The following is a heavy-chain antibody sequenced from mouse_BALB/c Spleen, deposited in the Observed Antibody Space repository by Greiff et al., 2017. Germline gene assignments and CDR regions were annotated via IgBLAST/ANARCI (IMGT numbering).Heavy chain of an antibody. Sequence: VQLQQSGAELVRPGVSVKISCKGSGYTFTDYAMHWVKQSHAKSLEWIGVISTYYGDASYNQKFKGKATMTVDKSSSTAYMELARLTSEDSAIYYCARSSITTAPYAMDYWGQGTSVTVSS. CDR3: ARSSITTAPYAMDY. CDR2: ISTYYGDA. V-gene: IGHV1S137*01. CDR1: GYTFTDYA. D-gene: IGHD1-2*01. J-gene: IGHJ4*01.